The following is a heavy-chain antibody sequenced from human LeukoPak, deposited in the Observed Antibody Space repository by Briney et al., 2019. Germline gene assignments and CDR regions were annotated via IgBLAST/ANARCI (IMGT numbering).Heavy chain of an antibody. Sequence: PSETLSLTCAVFGGSFSGYYWSWIRQPPGKGLEWIGEIDPNGTTNYNPSLKSRVIVSVDTSKNQFSLNLNSVTAADTALYYCARGRSYEYGDYDYWGQGTLVTVSS. CDR2: IDPNGTT. V-gene: IGHV4-34*01. CDR3: ARGRSYEYGDYDY. J-gene: IGHJ4*02. D-gene: IGHD3-16*01. CDR1: GGSFSGYY.